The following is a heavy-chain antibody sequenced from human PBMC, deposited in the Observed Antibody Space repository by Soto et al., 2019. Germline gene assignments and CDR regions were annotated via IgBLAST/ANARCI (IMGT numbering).Heavy chain of an antibody. J-gene: IGHJ4*02. V-gene: IGHV4-30-4*01. Sequence: SETLSLTCAVYGGSFSGYYWSWIRQPPGKGLECIGYIYYSGSTYYNPSLKSRVTISVDTSKNQFSLKLSSVTAADTAVYYCASRGTTTDCSGGSCYARGFDYWGQGTLVTVSS. CDR3: ASRGTTTDCSGGSCYARGFDY. CDR2: IYYSGST. D-gene: IGHD2-15*01. CDR1: GGSFSGYY.